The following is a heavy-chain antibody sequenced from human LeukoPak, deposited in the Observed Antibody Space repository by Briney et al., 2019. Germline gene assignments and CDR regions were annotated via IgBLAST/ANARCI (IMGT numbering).Heavy chain of an antibody. J-gene: IGHJ6*03. V-gene: IGHV3-30*02. Sequence: GGSLRPSCAASGFTFSSYGMHWVRQAPGKGLEWVAFIRYDGSNKYYADSVKGRFTISRDNSKNTLYLQMNSLRAEDTAVYYCAKDNGNSGYDPTDMDVWGKGTTVTVSS. CDR3: AKDNGNSGYDPTDMDV. D-gene: IGHD5-12*01. CDR1: GFTFSSYG. CDR2: IRYDGSNK.